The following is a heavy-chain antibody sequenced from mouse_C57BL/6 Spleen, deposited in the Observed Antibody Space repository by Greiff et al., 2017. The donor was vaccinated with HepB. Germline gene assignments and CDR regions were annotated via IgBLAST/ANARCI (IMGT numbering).Heavy chain of an antibody. CDR2: INYDGSST. CDR1: GFTFSDYY. Sequence: EVMLVESEGGLVQPGSSMKLSCTASGFTFSDYYMAWVRQVPEKGLEWVANINYDGSSTYYLDSLKSRFIISRDNAKNILYLQMSSLKSEDTATYYCARVHYYYGSSGSYFDYWGQGTTLTVSS. J-gene: IGHJ2*01. D-gene: IGHD1-1*01. CDR3: ARVHYYYGSSGSYFDY. V-gene: IGHV5-16*01.